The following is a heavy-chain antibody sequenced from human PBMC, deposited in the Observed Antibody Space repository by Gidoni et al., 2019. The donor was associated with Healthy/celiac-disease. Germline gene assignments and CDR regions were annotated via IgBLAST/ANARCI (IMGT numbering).Heavy chain of an antibody. V-gene: IGHV1-18*04. Sequence: QVQLVQSGAEVKKPGASVKVSCKASGYTFTSYGISWVRQATGQGLEWMGWISAYNGNTNYAQKRQGRVTMTTDTSTSTAYMELRSLRSDDTAVYYCARVPATLLNYYDSSGYYFGWFDPWGQGTLVTVSS. CDR1: GYTFTSYG. J-gene: IGHJ5*02. D-gene: IGHD3-22*01. CDR2: ISAYNGNT. CDR3: ARVPATLLNYYDSSGYYFGWFDP.